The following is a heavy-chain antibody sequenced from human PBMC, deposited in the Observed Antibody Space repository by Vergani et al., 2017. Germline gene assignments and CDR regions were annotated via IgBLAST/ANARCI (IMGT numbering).Heavy chain of an antibody. J-gene: IGHJ4*02. CDR2: ISGSGGFT. D-gene: IGHD7-27*01. Sequence: EVQLLESGGNLVQPGGSLRLSCAASGFTFTNFAMTWVRQAPGEGLEWVSGISGSGGFTYYADSVKGRFTISRDNSKNTLYLQMNSLRAEDTAVYYCAKNWGSVYWGQGTLVTVSS. V-gene: IGHV3-23*01. CDR1: GFTFTNFA. CDR3: AKNWGSVY.